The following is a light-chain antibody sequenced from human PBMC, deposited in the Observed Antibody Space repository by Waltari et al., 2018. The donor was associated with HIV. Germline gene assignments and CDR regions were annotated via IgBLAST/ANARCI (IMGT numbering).Light chain of an antibody. CDR3: QQYSSSPWT. V-gene: IGKV3D-20*01. Sequence: VLTQSPVSLCLCPGERATLSCGASQTISSHFLAWYQQRLGLPPSLLIYDASKRASGVPDRFSGAGSGTDFTLTINRLDPEDSAVYFCQQYSSSPWTFGQGTKV. CDR1: QTISSHF. J-gene: IGKJ1*01. CDR2: DAS.